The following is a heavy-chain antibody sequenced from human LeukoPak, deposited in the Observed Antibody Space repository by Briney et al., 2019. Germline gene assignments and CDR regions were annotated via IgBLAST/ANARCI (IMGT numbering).Heavy chain of an antibody. CDR1: GFTFSSYG. V-gene: IGHV3-33*06. J-gene: IGHJ4*02. CDR3: AKCSTYYYDSSGYYYFDY. D-gene: IGHD3-22*01. CDR2: MWYDGSNK. Sequence: PGRSLRLSCAASGFTFSSYGMHWVRQAPGKGLEGVAVMWYDGSNKYYADSVKGRFTISRDNSKNTLYLQMNSLRAEDTAVYYCAKCSTYYYDSSGYYYFDYWGQGTLVTVSS.